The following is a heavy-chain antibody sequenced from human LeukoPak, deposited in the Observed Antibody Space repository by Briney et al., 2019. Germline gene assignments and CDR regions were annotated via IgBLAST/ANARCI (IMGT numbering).Heavy chain of an antibody. D-gene: IGHD5-24*01. J-gene: IGHJ4*02. V-gene: IGHV3-30*03. CDR1: GFTFSSYG. Sequence: PGRSLRLSCAASGFTFSSYGMHWVRQAPGKGLEWVAVISYDGSNKYYADSVKGRFTISRDNSKNTLYLQMNSLRAEDTAVYYCARETQRWLQLPLGYWGQGTLVTVSS. CDR3: ARETQRWLQLPLGY. CDR2: ISYDGSNK.